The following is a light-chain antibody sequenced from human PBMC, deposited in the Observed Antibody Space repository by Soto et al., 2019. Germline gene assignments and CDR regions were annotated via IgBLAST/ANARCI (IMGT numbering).Light chain of an antibody. V-gene: IGLV2-23*01. Sequence: QSALTQPASVSGSPGQSIAISCTGTSSDVGSSNLLSWYQHHPGKAPKLIIYEGTRRPSGVSGRFSGSMSGNTASLTISGLQAEDEAEYYCCSFARGSTSYVFGTVTKLTVL. CDR1: SSDVGSSNL. CDR2: EGT. CDR3: CSFARGSTSYV. J-gene: IGLJ1*01.